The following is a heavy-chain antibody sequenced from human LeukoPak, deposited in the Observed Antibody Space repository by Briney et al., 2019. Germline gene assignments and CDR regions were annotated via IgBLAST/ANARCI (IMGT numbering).Heavy chain of an antibody. J-gene: IGHJ6*04. Sequence: ASVKVSRKASGYMFRNYGIVWVRQAPGQGPEWMGWISVYNDDTYYAQTFQGRVTMTTDTLTTTAYMELMSLRSDDTAVYYCARGFGDLDYYYGMDVWGTGTTVTVFS. CDR2: ISVYNDDT. CDR1: GYMFRNYG. D-gene: IGHD3-10*01. CDR3: ARGFGDLDYYYGMDV. V-gene: IGHV1-18*01.